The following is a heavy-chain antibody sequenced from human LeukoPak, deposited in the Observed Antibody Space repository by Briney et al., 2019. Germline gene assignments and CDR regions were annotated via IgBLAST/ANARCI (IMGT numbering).Heavy chain of an antibody. D-gene: IGHD6-19*01. Sequence: PGGSPRLSCAASGFTFSSYGMHWVRQAPGKGLEWVAVISYDGSNKYYADSVKGRFTISSDNSRNTLYLQMNSLRAEDTAVYYCVGYSSGWYRYERHYFDYWGQGTLVTVSS. CDR2: ISYDGSNK. CDR1: GFTFSSYG. V-gene: IGHV3-30*03. CDR3: VGYSSGWYRYERHYFDY. J-gene: IGHJ4*02.